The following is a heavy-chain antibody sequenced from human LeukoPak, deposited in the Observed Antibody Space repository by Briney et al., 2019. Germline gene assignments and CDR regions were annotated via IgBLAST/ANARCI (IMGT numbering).Heavy chain of an antibody. D-gene: IGHD6-13*01. CDR3: ARRVGRASSLDL. CDR2: MNPNSGNT. J-gene: IGHJ4*02. V-gene: IGHV1-8*03. Sequence: ASVKVSCKASGYTFTGYYMHWVRQATGQGLEWMGWMNPNSGNTGYAQKFQGRVTITRNTSISTAYMELSSLRSEDTAVYYCARRVGRASSLDLWGQGTLVTVSS. CDR1: GYTFTGYY.